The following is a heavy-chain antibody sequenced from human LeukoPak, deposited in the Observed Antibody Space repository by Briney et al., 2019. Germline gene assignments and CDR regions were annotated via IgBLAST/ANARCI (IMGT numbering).Heavy chain of an antibody. J-gene: IGHJ4*02. CDR2: IKQDGSEK. V-gene: IGHV3-7*01. CDR1: GFTFSSYW. D-gene: IGHD1-26*01. CDR3: ATSGNYNRYYFDC. Sequence: GGSLRLSCAASGFTFSSYWMSWVRQAPGKGLEWVANIKQDGSEKYYVDSVKGRFTISRDNAKNSLYLQMNSLRAEDTAVYYCATSGNYNRYYFDCWGQGTLVTVSS.